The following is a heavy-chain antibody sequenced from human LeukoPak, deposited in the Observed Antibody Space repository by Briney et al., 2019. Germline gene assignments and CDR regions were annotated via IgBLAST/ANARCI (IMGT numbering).Heavy chain of an antibody. CDR3: ASYDILTGYYVKTYYYYYYMDV. J-gene: IGHJ6*03. CDR2: ISSSSSYI. Sequence: PGGSLRLSRAASGFTFSSYSMNWVRQAPGKGLEWVSSISSSSSYIYYADSVKGRFTISRDNAKNSLYLQMNSLRAEDTAVYYCASYDILTGYYVKTYYYYYYMDVWGKGTTVTVSS. V-gene: IGHV3-21*01. D-gene: IGHD3-9*01. CDR1: GFTFSSYS.